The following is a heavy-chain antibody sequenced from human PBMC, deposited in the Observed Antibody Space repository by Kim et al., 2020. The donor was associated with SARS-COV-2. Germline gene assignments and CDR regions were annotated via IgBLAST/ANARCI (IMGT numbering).Heavy chain of an antibody. J-gene: IGHJ6*02. Sequence: SPTFQGQVTITADKSNSTAYLQWSSLKATDTAMYYCARRGLGFYYYGMDVWGQGTTVTVSS. CDR3: ARRGLGFYYYGMDV. V-gene: IGHV5-51*01.